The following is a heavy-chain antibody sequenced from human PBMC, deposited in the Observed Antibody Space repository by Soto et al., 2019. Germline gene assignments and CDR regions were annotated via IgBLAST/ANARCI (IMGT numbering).Heavy chain of an antibody. CDR3: ARAPLYPDY. Sequence: ASVKVSCKVTGYSLSEFSMHWVRQAPGKGLEWMGGFDPEDSKMTPAQKFQGRLTLTEDTSAETAYMELRSLRSEDTAVYYCARAPLYPDYWGQGTLVTVSS. CDR2: FDPEDSKM. CDR1: GYSLSEFS. V-gene: IGHV1-24*01. D-gene: IGHD2-2*02. J-gene: IGHJ4*02.